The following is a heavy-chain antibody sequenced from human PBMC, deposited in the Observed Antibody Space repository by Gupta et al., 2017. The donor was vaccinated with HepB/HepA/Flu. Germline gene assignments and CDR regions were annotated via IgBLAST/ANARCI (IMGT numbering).Heavy chain of an antibody. CDR1: GFIFSDAL. CDR3: TTSGVTRKFDY. D-gene: IGHD6-25*01. Sequence: EVQLVESGGGLVKPGGSLRISCAASGFIFSDALMSWVRQSPGKGLEWVGHIKIRADGGTTDYAAPVKGRFTIARDDSKNMLYMQMNRLKTEDTAVYYFTTSGVTRKFDYGGQGTLVTVSS. J-gene: IGHJ4*02. V-gene: IGHV3-15*01. CDR2: IKIRADGGTT.